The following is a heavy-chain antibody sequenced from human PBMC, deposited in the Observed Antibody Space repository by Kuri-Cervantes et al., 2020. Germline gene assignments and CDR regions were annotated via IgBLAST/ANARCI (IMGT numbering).Heavy chain of an antibody. CDR1: GFTFSGSA. J-gene: IGHJ4*02. Sequence: GGSLRLSCAASGFTFSGSAMHWVRQSPGKGLEWVAVISFDGSTQYYADSVKGRFAISRDTSKNTLFLHLNSLRPEDTALYYCAREKGFTSGYDYWGQGTLVTVSS. V-gene: IGHV3-30*09. D-gene: IGHD5-12*01. CDR2: ISFDGSTQ. CDR3: AREKGFTSGYDY.